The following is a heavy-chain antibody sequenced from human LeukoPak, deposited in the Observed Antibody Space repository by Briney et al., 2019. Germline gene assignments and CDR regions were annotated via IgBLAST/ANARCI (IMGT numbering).Heavy chain of an antibody. J-gene: IGHJ4*02. CDR3: ARDHSSSWAHSYYFDY. CDR2: ISSSSSYI. CDR1: GFTFSDYY. D-gene: IGHD6-13*01. Sequence: GGSLRLSCAASGFTFSDYYMSWIRQAPGKGLEWVSYISSSSSYIYYADSVKGRFTISRDNAKNSLYLQMNSLRAEDTAVYYCARDHSSSWAHSYYFDYWGQGTLVTVSS. V-gene: IGHV3-11*06.